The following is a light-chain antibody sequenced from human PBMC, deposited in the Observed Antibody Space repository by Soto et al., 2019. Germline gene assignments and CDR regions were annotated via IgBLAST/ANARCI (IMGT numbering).Light chain of an antibody. J-gene: IGKJ1*01. V-gene: IGKV1-5*03. CDR2: KAS. CDR3: QQYNSYTRT. Sequence: DIQMTQSPSTLSASVGDRVTITCRASQNIVTWLAWYQQKPGKAPKVLIYKASSLESGVPSRFSGSGSGTEFTLTISSLQPDDIATYYCQQYNSYTRTFGQGTKVEIK. CDR1: QNIVTW.